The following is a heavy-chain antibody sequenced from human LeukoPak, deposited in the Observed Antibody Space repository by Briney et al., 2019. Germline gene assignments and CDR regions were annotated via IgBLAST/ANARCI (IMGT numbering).Heavy chain of an antibody. CDR2: INWNGGST. J-gene: IGHJ4*02. V-gene: IGHV3-20*04. CDR3: ARDPPIAAAGTEDY. CDR1: GFTFDDYG. Sequence: PGGSLRLSCAASGFTFDDYGMCWVRQAPGKGLEWVSGINWNGGSTGYADSVKGRFTISRDNAKNSLYLQMNSLRAEDTALYYCARDPPIAAAGTEDYWGQGTLVTVSS. D-gene: IGHD6-13*01.